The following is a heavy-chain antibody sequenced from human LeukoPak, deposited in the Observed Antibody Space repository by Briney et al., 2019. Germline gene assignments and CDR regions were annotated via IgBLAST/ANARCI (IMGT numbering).Heavy chain of an antibody. Sequence: GGSLRLSCAASGFTFRNYYMSWIRQAPGKGLEWVAYIGASGSTIYYADSVKGRFTISRDNAKNSLFLQMNSLRAEDTAVYYCAKALQDYCSSTSCYTDYWGQGTLVTVSS. CDR2: IGASGSTI. V-gene: IGHV3-11*01. J-gene: IGHJ4*02. D-gene: IGHD2-2*02. CDR3: AKALQDYCSSTSCYTDY. CDR1: GFTFRNYY.